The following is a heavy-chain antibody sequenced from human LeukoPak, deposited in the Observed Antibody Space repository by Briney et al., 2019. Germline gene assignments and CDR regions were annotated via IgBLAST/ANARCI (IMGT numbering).Heavy chain of an antibody. Sequence: GASVLVSCKVLGYTLTELSPYIQSKLAIHWVRQAPGRGLEWMGGFDPEDGETIYAQEFQGRVSVTEDTSTDTTFMELSSLRSDDTAVYYCATGRLTVIPDAFDIWGQGTMVTVSS. CDR2: FDPEDGET. CDR3: ATGRLTVIPDAFDI. V-gene: IGHV1-24*01. D-gene: IGHD3-22*01. J-gene: IGHJ3*02. CDR1: GYTLTELS.